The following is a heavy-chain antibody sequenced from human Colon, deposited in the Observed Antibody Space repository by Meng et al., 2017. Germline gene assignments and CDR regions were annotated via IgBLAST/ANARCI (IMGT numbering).Heavy chain of an antibody. CDR2: IYYSGST. CDR3: AGLELLRLFYFDY. CDR1: GGSISSSSYY. Sequence: SETLSLTCTVSGGSISSSSYYWGWIRQPPGKGLEWIGSIYYSGSTYYNPSLKSRVTISVDTSKNQFSLKLSSVTAADTAVYYCAGLELLRLFYFDYWGHGTLVTVAS. V-gene: IGHV4-39*07. D-gene: IGHD1-26*01. J-gene: IGHJ4*01.